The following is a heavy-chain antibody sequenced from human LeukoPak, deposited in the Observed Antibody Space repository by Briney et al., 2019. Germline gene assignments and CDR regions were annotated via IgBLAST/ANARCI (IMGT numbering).Heavy chain of an antibody. CDR3: ARPGYSYGYPREYVY. D-gene: IGHD5-18*01. CDR1: GGSISSSNW. J-gene: IGHJ4*02. V-gene: IGHV4-4*02. CDR2: IYHSGST. Sequence: SSETLSLTCAVSGGSISSSNWWSWVRQPPGKGLEWIGEIYHSGSTNYNPSLKSRVTISVDKSKNQFSLKLSSVTAADTAVYYCARPGYSYGYPREYVYWGQGTLVTVSS.